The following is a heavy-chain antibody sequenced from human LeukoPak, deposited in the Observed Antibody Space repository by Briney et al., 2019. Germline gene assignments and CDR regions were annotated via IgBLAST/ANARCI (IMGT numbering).Heavy chain of an antibody. J-gene: IGHJ4*02. CDR2: IRPDGGEK. CDR1: GFNFNKYW. V-gene: IGHV3-7*03. CDR3: ARGGYTNGYAY. D-gene: IGHD5-18*01. Sequence: GGSLRLSCAASGFNFNKYWMSWVRQAPGNGLGWVANIRPDGGEKYYVDSVKGRFTISRDNAKNSVVLQMNSLRAEDTAVYYCARGGYTNGYAYWGQGTLVTVSS.